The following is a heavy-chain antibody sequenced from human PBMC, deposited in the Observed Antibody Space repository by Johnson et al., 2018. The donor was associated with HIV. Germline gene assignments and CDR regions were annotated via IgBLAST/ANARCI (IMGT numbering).Heavy chain of an antibody. J-gene: IGHJ3*02. CDR3: AKARGYSSSWYLGYDAFDI. V-gene: IGHV3-13*01. CDR1: GFTFSSYD. CDR2: IGTAGDT. Sequence: EVQLVESGGGLVQRGGSLRFSCAASGFTFSSYDMHWVRQATGKGLEWVSGIGTAGDTYYPGSVKGRFTISRDNAKNSLYLQMNSLRAEDTALYYCAKARGYSSSWYLGYDAFDIWGQGTMVTVSS. D-gene: IGHD6-13*01.